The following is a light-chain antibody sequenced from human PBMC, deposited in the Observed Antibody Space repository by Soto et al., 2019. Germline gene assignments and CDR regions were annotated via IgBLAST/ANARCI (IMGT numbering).Light chain of an antibody. CDR2: GAS. J-gene: IGKJ1*01. CDR3: QQYGSSPWT. Sequence: EIVLTQSPGTLSLSPGERATLSCRASQSVSSSYLAWYQQKPGQAPRLLIYGASSRATGIPDRFSGSGSGTDFTLTISRLEPEDFALYYCQQYGSSPWTFGQGNKVDIK. CDR1: QSVSSSY. V-gene: IGKV3-20*01.